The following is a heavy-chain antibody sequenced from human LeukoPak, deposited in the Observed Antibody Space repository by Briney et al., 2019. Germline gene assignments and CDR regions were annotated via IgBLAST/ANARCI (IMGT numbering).Heavy chain of an antibody. D-gene: IGHD4-23*01. J-gene: IGHJ4*02. Sequence: SETLSLTCTVSGVSIKTNSDYWGWLRQPPGKGLEWIGSIYHVGGTYYNPSLKSRVTISIDTSKNQFSLKLSSVTAADTAVYYCARQTVVTPYFDYWGQGTLVTVSS. V-gene: IGHV4-39*01. CDR1: GVSIKTNSDY. CDR3: ARQTVVTPYFDY. CDR2: IYHVGGT.